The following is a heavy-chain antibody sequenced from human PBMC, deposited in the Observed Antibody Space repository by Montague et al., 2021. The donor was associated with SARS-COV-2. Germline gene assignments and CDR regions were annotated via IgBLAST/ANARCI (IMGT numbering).Heavy chain of an antibody. J-gene: IGHJ4*02. CDR2: IDWDDDK. Sequence: PALVKPTQTLTLTCTFSGFSLSTSGMCVSWIRQPPGKALEWLTLIDWDDDKYYSTSLKTRLTISKDTSKTQVVLTMTNMDPVDTATYYCARSYGTTVVTRAFDYWGQGTLGTGSS. V-gene: IGHV2-70*01. CDR1: GFSLSTSGMC. D-gene: IGHD4-23*01. CDR3: ARSYGTTVVTRAFDY.